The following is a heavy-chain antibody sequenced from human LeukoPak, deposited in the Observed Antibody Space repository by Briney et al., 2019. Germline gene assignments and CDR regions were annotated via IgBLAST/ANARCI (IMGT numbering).Heavy chain of an antibody. CDR3: ASRLYSSARNFDY. CDR1: GGSISSGDYY. J-gene: IGHJ4*02. V-gene: IGHV4-30-4*01. Sequence: SQTLSLTCTVSGGSISSGDYYWSWIRQPPGKGLEWIGYIYYSGSTYYNPSLKSRVTISVDKSKNQFSLKLSSVTAANTAVYYCASRLYSSARNFDYWGQGTLVTVSS. D-gene: IGHD6-19*01. CDR2: IYYSGST.